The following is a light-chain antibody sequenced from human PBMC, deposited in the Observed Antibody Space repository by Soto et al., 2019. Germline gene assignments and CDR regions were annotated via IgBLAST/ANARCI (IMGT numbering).Light chain of an antibody. J-gene: IGLJ2*01. V-gene: IGLV4-60*02. CDR3: ETWVSNILV. CDR2: LEAGGSY. Sequence: QPVLTQSSSASASLGSSVKLTCTLSSGHSSYIIAWHQQQPGKAPRYLMKLEAGGSYNKGSGVPDRFSGSSSGADRYLTISNLQFEDEADYYCETWVSNILVFGGGTKLTVL. CDR1: SGHSSYI.